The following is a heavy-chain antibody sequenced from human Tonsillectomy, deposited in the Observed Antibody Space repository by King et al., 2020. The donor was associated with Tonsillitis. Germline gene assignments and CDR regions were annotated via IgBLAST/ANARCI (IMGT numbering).Heavy chain of an antibody. D-gene: IGHD3-3*01. CDR3: AKDTLYRYDFWSGQYHYYYGMDV. V-gene: IGHV3-9*01. CDR2: ISWNSGTK. CDR1: GFAFDEYA. Sequence: VQLVQSGGGLVQPGRSLRLSCAASGFAFDEYAMHWVRQAPGKGLEWVAGISWNSGTKDYADSVKGRFAISRDNGQNSLYLQMNSLRAEDTALYYCAKDTLYRYDFWSGQYHYYYGMDVWGQGTTVTVSS. J-gene: IGHJ6*02.